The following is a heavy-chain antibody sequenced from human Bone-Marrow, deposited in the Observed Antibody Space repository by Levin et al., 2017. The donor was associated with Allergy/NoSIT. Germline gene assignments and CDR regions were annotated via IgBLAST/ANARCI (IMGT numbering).Heavy chain of an antibody. D-gene: IGHD6-13*01. CDR1: GDSISRFY. J-gene: IGHJ4*02. CDR3: ARATRSSLIYYFDY. Sequence: SSETLSLTCSVSGDSISRFYWGWIRQPPGGGLEWIGNGYYSGNTNYNPSLKSRVTILVDTSKNQLSLKLSSVTAADTAVYYCARATRSSLIYYFDYWGQGTLVTVSS. V-gene: IGHV4-59*01. CDR2: GYYSGNT.